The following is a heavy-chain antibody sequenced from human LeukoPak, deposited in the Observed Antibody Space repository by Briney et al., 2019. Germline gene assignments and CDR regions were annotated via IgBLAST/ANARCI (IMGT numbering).Heavy chain of an antibody. D-gene: IGHD3-22*01. V-gene: IGHV3-21*01. CDR2: ISSSSSYI. CDR1: GFTFSSYS. CDR3: AXDPXYYDSSGSFP. Sequence: GGSLXXSCAASGFTFSSYSMNWVRQAPGKGLEWVSSISSSSSYIYYADSVKGRFTISRDNAKNSLYMQMNSLRAEDTAVYYXAXDPXYYDSSGSFPWGQGTLVTVSS. J-gene: IGHJ5*02.